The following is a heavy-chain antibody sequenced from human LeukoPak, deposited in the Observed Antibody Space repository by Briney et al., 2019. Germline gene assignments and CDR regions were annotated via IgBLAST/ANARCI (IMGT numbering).Heavy chain of an antibody. CDR3: ARSGYSYGLSSDY. CDR1: GGSISSGGYY. V-gene: IGHV4-31*03. CDR2: IYYSGST. Sequence: SQTLSLTCTVSGGSISSGGYYWSWIRQHPGKGLEWIGYIYYSGSTYYNPSLKSRVTISVDTSKNQFSLKLSSVTAADTAVYYCARSGYSYGLSSDYWGQGTLVTVSS. J-gene: IGHJ4*02. D-gene: IGHD5-18*01.